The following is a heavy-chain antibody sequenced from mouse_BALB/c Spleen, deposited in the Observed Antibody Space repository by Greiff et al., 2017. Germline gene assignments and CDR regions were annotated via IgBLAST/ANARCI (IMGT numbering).Heavy chain of an antibody. CDR1: GFNIKDTY. CDR2: IDPANGNT. J-gene: IGHJ4*01. CDR3: ARSSAMDY. Sequence: EVQRVESGAELVKPGASVKLSCTASGFNIKDTYMHWVKQRPEQGLEWIGRIDPANGNTKYDPKFQGKATITADTSSNTAYLQLSSLTSEDTAVYYCARSSAMDYWGQGTSVTVSA. V-gene: IGHV14-3*02.